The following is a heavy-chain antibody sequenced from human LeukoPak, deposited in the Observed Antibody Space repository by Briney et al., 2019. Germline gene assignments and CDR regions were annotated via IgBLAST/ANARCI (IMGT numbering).Heavy chain of an antibody. CDR3: ARGYYDSSGYYY. CDR2: INPNSGGT. V-gene: IGHV1-2*06. CDR1: GYTFTGYY. D-gene: IGHD3-22*01. Sequence: ASVKVSCKASGYTFTGYYMHWVRQAPGQGLEWMGRINPNSGGTNYAQKFQGRVTMTRDTSISTAYMELSRLRSDDTAVYYCARGYYDSSGYYYRGHETLVTVSS. J-gene: IGHJ4*01.